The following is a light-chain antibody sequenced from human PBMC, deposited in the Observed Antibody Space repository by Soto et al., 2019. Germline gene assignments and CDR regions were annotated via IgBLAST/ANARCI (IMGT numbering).Light chain of an antibody. V-gene: IGLV2-8*01. J-gene: IGLJ2*01. Sequence: QSALTQPPSASGSPGQSVTISCTGTSSDVGGYNYVSWYQQHAGKGPKLMIYEVTKRPSGVPDRFSGSKFGNTASLTVSGLQADDEAAYYCSSFAGRDSVVFGGGTKVTVL. CDR3: SSFAGRDSVV. CDR1: SSDVGGYNY. CDR2: EVT.